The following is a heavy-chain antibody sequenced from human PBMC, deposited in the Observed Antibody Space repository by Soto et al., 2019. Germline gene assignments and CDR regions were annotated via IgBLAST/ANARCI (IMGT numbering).Heavy chain of an antibody. CDR2: ISYDGSNK. J-gene: IGHJ4*02. D-gene: IGHD2-21*02. V-gene: IGHV3-30*18. CDR1: GFTFSSYG. Sequence: QVQLVESGGGVVQPGRSLRLSCAASGFTFSSYGMHWVRQAPGKGLEWVAVISYDGSNKYYADSVKGRFTISRVNSKNTLYLQMNSLRAEDTAVYYCAKLGLCGGDCSEVGDYWGQGTLVTVSS. CDR3: AKLGLCGGDCSEVGDY.